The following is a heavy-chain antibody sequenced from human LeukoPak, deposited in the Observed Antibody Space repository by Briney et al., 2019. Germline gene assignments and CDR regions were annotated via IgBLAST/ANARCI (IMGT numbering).Heavy chain of an antibody. D-gene: IGHD2-2*01. CDR3: ARDAYCSSTSCYGRYFDY. J-gene: IGHJ4*02. CDR2: INPNSGGT. V-gene: IGHV1-2*02. CDR1: GYTFTGYY. Sequence: GASVKVSCKASGYTFTGYYMHWVRQAPGQGLEWVGWINPNSGGTNYAQKFQGRVTMTRDTSISTAYMELSRLRSDDTAVYYCARDAYCSSTSCYGRYFDYWGQGTLVTVSS.